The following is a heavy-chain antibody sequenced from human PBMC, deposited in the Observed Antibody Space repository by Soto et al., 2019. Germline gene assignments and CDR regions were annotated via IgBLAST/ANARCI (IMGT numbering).Heavy chain of an antibody. D-gene: IGHD3-3*01. Sequence: SETLSLTCTVSGGSVSSGSYYWSWIRQPPGKGLEWIGYIYYSGSTNYNPSLKSRVTISADKSISTAYLQWSSLKASDTAMYYCAREAWGRGFWSGYYTNPPKGFDPWGQGTLVTVSS. CDR2: IYYSGST. CDR3: AREAWGRGFWSGYYTNPPKGFDP. J-gene: IGHJ5*02. V-gene: IGHV4-61*03. CDR1: GGSVSSGSYY.